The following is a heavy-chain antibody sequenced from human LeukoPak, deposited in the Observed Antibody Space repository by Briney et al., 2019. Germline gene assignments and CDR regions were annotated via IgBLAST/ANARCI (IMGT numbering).Heavy chain of an antibody. D-gene: IGHD3-10*01. CDR2: ITWNGEIT. V-gene: IGHV3-20*04. CDR3: ARGSRLTMVRGVTNWFDP. CDR1: GVTFDDYG. J-gene: IGHJ5*02. Sequence: GGSLRLSCAASGVTFDDYGMTWVRQAPGKGLEWVSGITWNGEITGYADSVKGRFTISRDNAKNSLYLQMNSLRAEDTALYYCARGSRLTMVRGVTNWFDPWGQGTLVTVSS.